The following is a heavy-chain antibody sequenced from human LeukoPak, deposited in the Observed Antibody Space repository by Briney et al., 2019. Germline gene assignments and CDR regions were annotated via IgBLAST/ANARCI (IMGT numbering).Heavy chain of an antibody. CDR1: GFTVSSSH. CDR2: IYSSGNI. V-gene: IGHV3-66*02. D-gene: IGHD5-12*01. J-gene: IGHJ4*02. Sequence: GGSLRLSCAASGFTVSSSHMSWVRQTPGKGLEWVSLIYSSGNIYYADSVKGRFTISRDNSKNTLYLQMNSLGTEDTAVYYCVRVPSGYVIYWGQGTLVTVSS. CDR3: VRVPSGYVIY.